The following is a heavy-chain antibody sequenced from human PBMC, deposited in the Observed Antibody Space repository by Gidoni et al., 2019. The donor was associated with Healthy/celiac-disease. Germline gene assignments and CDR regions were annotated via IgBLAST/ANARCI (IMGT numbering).Heavy chain of an antibody. CDR3: ARDHGARGVDY. CDR1: GFTFSSYG. D-gene: IGHD3-10*01. V-gene: IGHV3-33*01. CDR2: IWYDGSNK. Sequence: QVQLVESGGGVVQPGRSLRLSCAASGFTFSSYGMHWVRQAPGKGLEWVAVIWYDGSNKYYADSVKGRFTISRDNSKNTLYLQMNSLRAEDTAVYYCARDHGARGVDYWGQGTLVTVSS. J-gene: IGHJ4*02.